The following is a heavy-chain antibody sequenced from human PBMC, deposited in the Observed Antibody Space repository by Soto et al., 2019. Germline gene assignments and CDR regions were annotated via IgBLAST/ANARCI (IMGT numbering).Heavy chain of an antibody. D-gene: IGHD5-12*01. V-gene: IGHV4-31*03. CDR2: IYYSGST. CDR1: GGSISSGGYY. Sequence: QVQLQESGPGLVKPSQTLSLTCTVSGGSISSGGYYWSWIRQHPGQGMEWIGYIYYSGSTYYNPSLNSRVTRSVDTSKNQFSLKLSSVTAADTAVDYCWRGEMATITRPFDYWGQGTLVTVSS. CDR3: WRGEMATITRPFDY. J-gene: IGHJ4*02.